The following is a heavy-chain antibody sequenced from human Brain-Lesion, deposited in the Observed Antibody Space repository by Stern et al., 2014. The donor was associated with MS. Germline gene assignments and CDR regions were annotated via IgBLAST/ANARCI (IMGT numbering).Heavy chain of an antibody. D-gene: IGHD1-26*01. V-gene: IGHV3-15*01. CDR2: IRPEADRRPT. CDR1: GFSFKNAW. J-gene: IGHJ4*02. CDR3: MGHTDY. Sequence: VQLVQSGGGLVKPGGSLRLSCAGSGFSFKNAWMTWVRQAPGKGLEWLGLIRPEADRRPTDYAAPVKGRFTISRDDSKNTLYLQMNSLKSEDTAVYYCMGHTDYWGQGTLVTVSS.